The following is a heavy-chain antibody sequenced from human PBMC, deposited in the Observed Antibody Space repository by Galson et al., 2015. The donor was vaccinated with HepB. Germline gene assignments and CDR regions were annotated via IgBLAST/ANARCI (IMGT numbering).Heavy chain of an antibody. Sequence: SVKVSCKASGYIFSGYYMNWVRQAPGQGLEWMGRINPNSGGTTYAQNFQGRVTMTRDTSITTAHMELRRLRSDDTAVYYCARVWRYRSSSPVDYWGQGTLVTVSS. J-gene: IGHJ4*02. CDR2: INPNSGGT. D-gene: IGHD6-6*01. V-gene: IGHV1-2*06. CDR1: GYIFSGYY. CDR3: ARVWRYRSSSPVDY.